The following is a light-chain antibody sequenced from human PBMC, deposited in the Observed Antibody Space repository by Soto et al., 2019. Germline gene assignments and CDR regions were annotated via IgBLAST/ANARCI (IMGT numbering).Light chain of an antibody. CDR1: QSVSGN. CDR2: GAS. CDR3: QQYNNLPPIT. J-gene: IGKJ5*01. Sequence: EIVMTQSPATLSVSPGERATLSCRASQSVSGNLAWYHQKPGQAPRLLIYGASTRATGIPARFSGSGSGTEFTLTISSLQSEDFAVYYCQQYNNLPPITFGQGTRLEIK. V-gene: IGKV3-15*01.